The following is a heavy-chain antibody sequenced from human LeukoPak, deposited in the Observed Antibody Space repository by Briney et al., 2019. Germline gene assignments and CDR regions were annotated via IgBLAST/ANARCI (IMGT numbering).Heavy chain of an antibody. V-gene: IGHV1-69*13. Sequence: ASVKVSCKASGGTFSSYAISWVRQAPGQGLEWMGGITPMFGTANYAQKFQGRVTITADESTSAAYMELSSLRSEDTAVYYCVRDGSYYDSSGYYYLYWGQGTLVTVSS. CDR3: VRDGSYYDSSGYYYLY. CDR1: GGTFSSYA. J-gene: IGHJ4*02. CDR2: ITPMFGTA. D-gene: IGHD3-22*01.